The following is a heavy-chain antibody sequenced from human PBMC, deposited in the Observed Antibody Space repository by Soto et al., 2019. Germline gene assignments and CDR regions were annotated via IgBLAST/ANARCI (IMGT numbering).Heavy chain of an antibody. CDR3: ARGREEAFGVILINYYAMEV. CDR2: IIPIFDST. D-gene: IGHD3-3*01. V-gene: IGHV1-69*01. Sequence: CRASATSCSTSGLSWVRHAPGQGLEWMRGIIPIFDSTTYAQKFEGRVTITADESTNTAYMGLRSLRSEDTAIYYCARGREEAFGVILINYYAMEVWGKGTAVTVS. J-gene: IGHJ6*04. CDR1: ATSCSTSG.